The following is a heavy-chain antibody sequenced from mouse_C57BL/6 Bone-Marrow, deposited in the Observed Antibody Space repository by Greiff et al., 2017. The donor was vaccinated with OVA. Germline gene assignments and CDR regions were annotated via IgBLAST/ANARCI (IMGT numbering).Heavy chain of an antibody. CDR3: TRATTVVARYWYFDV. D-gene: IGHD1-1*01. J-gene: IGHJ1*03. CDR2: IYPGNSDT. V-gene: IGHV1-5*01. CDR1: GYTFTSYW. Sequence: EVQLQQSGTVLARPGASVKMSCKTSGYTFTSYWMHWVKQRPGQGLEWIGAIYPGNSDTSYNQKFKGKAKLTAVTSASTAYMELSSLTNEYSAVYYCTRATTVVARYWYFDVWGTGTTVTVSS.